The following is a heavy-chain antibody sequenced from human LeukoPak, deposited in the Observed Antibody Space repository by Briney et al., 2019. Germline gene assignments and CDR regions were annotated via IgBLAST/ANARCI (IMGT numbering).Heavy chain of an antibody. V-gene: IGHV4-34*01. D-gene: IGHD3-16*02. CDR1: GGSFSGYY. CDR2: INHSGST. J-gene: IGHJ4*02. Sequence: PSETLSLTCAVYGGSFSGYYWSWIRQPPGKGLEWIGEINHSGSTNYNPSLKSRVTISVDTSKNQFSLKLSSVTAADTAVYYCARGLSAVVYWGQGTLVTVSS. CDR3: ARGLSAVVY.